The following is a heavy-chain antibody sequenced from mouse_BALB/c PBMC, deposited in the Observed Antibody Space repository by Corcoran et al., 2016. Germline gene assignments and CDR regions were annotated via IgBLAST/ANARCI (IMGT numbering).Heavy chain of an antibody. V-gene: IGHV9-1*02. CDR2: INTHTGES. D-gene: IGHD1-1*01. J-gene: IGHJ4*01. Sequence: QIQLVQSGPELKKPGETVKISCKASGYTFTNYGMNWVKQAPGKGLKWMGWINTHTGESTYADDFKGRFAFSLETSASTAYLQINNLKNEDIATYFCARYGSSPSYAMDYWGQGTSVTVSS. CDR3: ARYGSSPSYAMDY. CDR1: GYTFTNYG.